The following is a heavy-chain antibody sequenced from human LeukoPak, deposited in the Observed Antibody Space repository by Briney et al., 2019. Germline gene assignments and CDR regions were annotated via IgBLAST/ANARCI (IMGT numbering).Heavy chain of an antibody. CDR2: MNPNSGNT. CDR1: GYTFTSYD. V-gene: IGHV1-8*01. Sequence: ASVKVSCKASGYTFTSYDINWVRQATGQGLEWMGWMNPNSGNTGCAQKFQGRVTMTRNTSISTAYMELSSLRSEDTAVYYCARGPGYCSGGSCYSGFDPWGQGTLVTVSS. J-gene: IGHJ5*02. D-gene: IGHD2-15*01. CDR3: ARGPGYCSGGSCYSGFDP.